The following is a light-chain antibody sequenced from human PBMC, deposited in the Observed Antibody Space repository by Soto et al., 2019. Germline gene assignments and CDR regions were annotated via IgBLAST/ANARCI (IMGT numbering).Light chain of an antibody. J-gene: IGLJ1*01. Sequence: QSFLTQPPSVSEGPGQRVTIACTGSSSNIGAGYDVHWYQQLPGTAPKLLIYGNSNRPSGVPDRFSGSKSGTSASLAITGLQAEDEADYYCQSSDSSLNVFGTGTKVTVL. CDR2: GNS. CDR1: SSNIGAGYD. V-gene: IGLV1-40*01. CDR3: QSSDSSLNV.